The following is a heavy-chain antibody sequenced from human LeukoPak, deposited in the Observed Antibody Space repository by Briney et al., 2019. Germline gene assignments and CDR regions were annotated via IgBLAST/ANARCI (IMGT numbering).Heavy chain of an antibody. CDR3: ARSAPPGEVVRGVIPRPPHFDY. CDR1: GYTFTSYY. V-gene: IGHV1-46*01. J-gene: IGHJ4*02. CDR2: INPSGGST. D-gene: IGHD3-10*01. Sequence: ASVKVSFKASGYTFTSYYMHWVRQAPGQGLEWMGIINPSGGSTSYAQKFQGRVTMTRDTSTSTVYMELSSLRSEDTAVYYCARSAPPGEVVRGVIPRPPHFDYWGQGTLVTVSS.